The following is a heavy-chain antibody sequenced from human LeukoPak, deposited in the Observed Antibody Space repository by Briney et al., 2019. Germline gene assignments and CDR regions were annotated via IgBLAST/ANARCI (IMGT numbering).Heavy chain of an antibody. CDR3: ARGGIQVSGIDEIDY. CDR1: GFTLRSYD. V-gene: IGHV3-13*01. J-gene: IGHJ4*02. D-gene: IGHD6-19*01. CDR2: IGIPDDT. Sequence: PGGSLRLSCAASGFTLRSYDMHWVRQVTGKGLEWVSAIGIPDDTYYQGSVKGRFTISRENAKNSLYLQMNSLTAGDTAVYYCARGGIQVSGIDEIDYWGQGTLVTVSS.